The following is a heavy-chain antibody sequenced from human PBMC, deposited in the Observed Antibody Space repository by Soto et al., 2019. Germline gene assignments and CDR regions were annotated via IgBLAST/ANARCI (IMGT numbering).Heavy chain of an antibody. Sequence: SETLSLTCSVSGASIRSTSYYWGWIRQPPGKGLEWIGSIYYSGSTHYSPSLKSRIIMSIDTSKNQFSLKLSSVTAADTAVYYWTRGHCSGWDVYFDYWGKGTLVTVSS. D-gene: IGHD6-19*01. CDR3: TRGHCSGWDVYFDY. CDR1: GASIRSTSYY. V-gene: IGHV4-39*01. J-gene: IGHJ4*02. CDR2: IYYSGST.